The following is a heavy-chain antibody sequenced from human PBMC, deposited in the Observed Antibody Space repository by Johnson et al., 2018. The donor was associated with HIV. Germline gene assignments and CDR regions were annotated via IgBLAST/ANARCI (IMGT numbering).Heavy chain of an antibody. CDR3: SYAFDI. CDR1: GFTVSSNY. J-gene: IGHJ3*02. CDR2: IRSKANNYAT. Sequence: VQLVESGGGLVQPGGSLRLSCAASGFTVSSNYMSWVRQAPGKGLEWVGRIRSKANNYATTYAASLKGRFTISRDDSKNTAYLQMNSLKTEDTAVYYCSYAFDIWGQGTMVTVSS. V-gene: IGHV3-73*01.